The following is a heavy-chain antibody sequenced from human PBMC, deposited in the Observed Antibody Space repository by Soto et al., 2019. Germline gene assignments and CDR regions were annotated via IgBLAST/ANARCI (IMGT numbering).Heavy chain of an antibody. CDR3: TLGSWSAEVFDI. Sequence: QVQLVQSGVEVKKPGSSVKVSCKAAGGSFSIYTVFWVRQAPGQGLEWMGRIIPMFDIANYAQNFQGRVTFNADNFTDTVYMDMINLRSDDTAVYYGTLGSWSAEVFDIWGQGTLVTVSS. V-gene: IGHV1-69*02. CDR1: GGSFSIYT. CDR2: IIPMFDIA. D-gene: IGHD6-13*01. J-gene: IGHJ3*02.